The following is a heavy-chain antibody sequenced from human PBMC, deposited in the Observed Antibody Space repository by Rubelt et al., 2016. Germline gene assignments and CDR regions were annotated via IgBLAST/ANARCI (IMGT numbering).Heavy chain of an antibody. CDR3: AKDRDSSGPDY. J-gene: IGHJ4*02. D-gene: IGHD3-22*01. V-gene: IGHV3-48*04. CDR2: ISSSSSTI. Sequence: APGKGLEWVSYISSSSSTIYYADSVKGRFTISRDNAKNSLYLQMNSLRAEDTAVYYCAKDRDSSGPDYWGQGTLVTVSS.